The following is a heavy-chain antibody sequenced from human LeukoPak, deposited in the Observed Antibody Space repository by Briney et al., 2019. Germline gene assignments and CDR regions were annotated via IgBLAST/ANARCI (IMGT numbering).Heavy chain of an antibody. D-gene: IGHD3-22*01. V-gene: IGHV4-4*07. CDR3: ARHVSYYDSSGYYSPFYYYYMDV. CDR1: GGSISSYY. CDR2: IYTSGST. J-gene: IGHJ6*03. Sequence: SETLSLTCTVSGGSISSYYWSWIRQPAGKGLEWIGRIYTSGSTYYNPSLKSRVTISVDTSKNQFSLKLSSVTPADTAVYYCARHVSYYDSSGYYSPFYYYYMDVWGKGTTVTISS.